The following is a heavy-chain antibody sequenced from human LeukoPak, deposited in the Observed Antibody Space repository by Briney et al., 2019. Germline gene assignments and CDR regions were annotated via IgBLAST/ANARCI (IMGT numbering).Heavy chain of an antibody. Sequence: PSETLSLTCAVSGGSISSGGYSWSWIRQPPGKGLEWTGYIYYSGSTYYNPSLKSRVTISVDTSKNQFSLKLSSVTAADTAVYYCARHPHSSGWYGWFDPWGQGTLVTVSS. CDR1: GGSISSGGYS. CDR3: ARHPHSSGWYGWFDP. D-gene: IGHD6-19*01. CDR2: IYYSGST. V-gene: IGHV4-30-2*03. J-gene: IGHJ5*02.